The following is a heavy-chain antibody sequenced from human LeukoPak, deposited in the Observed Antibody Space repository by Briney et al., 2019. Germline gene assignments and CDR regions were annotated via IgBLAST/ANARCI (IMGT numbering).Heavy chain of an antibody. CDR3: ARLDSSGYYQSFDY. CDR2: IYYSGST. V-gene: IGHV4-61*01. CDR1: GGSISSGSYY. Sequence: SQTLSLTCTVSGGSISSGSYYWSWIRQPPGKGLEWIGYIYYSGSTNYNPSLKSRVTISVDTSKNQFSLKLSSVTAADTAVYYCARLDSSGYYQSFDYWGQGTLVTVSS. D-gene: IGHD3-22*01. J-gene: IGHJ4*02.